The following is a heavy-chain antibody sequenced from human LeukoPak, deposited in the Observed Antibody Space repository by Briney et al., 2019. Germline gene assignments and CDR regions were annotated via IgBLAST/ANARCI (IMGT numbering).Heavy chain of an antibody. V-gene: IGHV3-23*01. CDR3: ANLYNSSWYLDC. J-gene: IGHJ4*02. CDR2: ISDSGGNT. Sequence: GGSVSVSCPASGFIFSSYALSWVRQAGGKGLEWVSAISDSGGNTYSADSVKGRFTISRDNSKNTLYLQMNSLRAEDTAVYYCANLYNSSWYLDCWGQGTLVTVSA. D-gene: IGHD6-13*01. CDR1: GFIFSSYA.